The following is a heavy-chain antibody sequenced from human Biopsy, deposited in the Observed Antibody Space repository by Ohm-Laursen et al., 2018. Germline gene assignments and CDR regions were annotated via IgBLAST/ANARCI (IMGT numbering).Heavy chain of an antibody. J-gene: IGHJ3*01. D-gene: IGHD3-16*02. CDR3: ARDIMNPIGGLVARSDVFDV. Sequence: GPSVKVSCNASGYTFTDYFLHWVRQAPGPGPEWLGWISPSSGGAKYAQKIPGRVTMIRDTSATTGYMELSSLRSDDTAVYHCARDIMNPIGGLVARSDVFDVWGQGTMVTVSS. CDR2: ISPSSGGA. CDR1: GYTFTDYF. V-gene: IGHV1-2*02.